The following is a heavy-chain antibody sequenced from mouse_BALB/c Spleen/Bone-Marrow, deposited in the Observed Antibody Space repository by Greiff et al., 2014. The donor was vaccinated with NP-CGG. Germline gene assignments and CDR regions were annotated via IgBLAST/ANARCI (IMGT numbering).Heavy chain of an antibody. CDR2: IDPANGNT. D-gene: IGHD1-1*01. CDR1: GFNIKDTY. CDR3: ASYYYGSSRFAY. V-gene: IGHV14-3*02. Sequence: VQLKDSGAELVRPGASVKLSCTASGFNIKDTYMHWVKQRPEQGLEWIGRIDPANGNTKYDPKFQGKATITADTSSNTAYLQLSSLTSEDTAVYYCASYYYGSSRFAYWGQGTLVTVSA. J-gene: IGHJ3*01.